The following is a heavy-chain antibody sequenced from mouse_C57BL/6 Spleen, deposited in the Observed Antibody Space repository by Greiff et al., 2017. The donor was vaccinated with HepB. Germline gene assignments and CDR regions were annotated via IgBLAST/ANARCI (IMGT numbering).Heavy chain of an antibody. Sequence: EVQVVESGGGLVQPKGSLKLSCAASGFSFNTYAMNWVRQAPGKGLEWVARIRSKSNNYATYYADSVKDRFTISRDDSESMLYLQMNNLKTEDTAMYYCVRHEVGRFAYWGQGTLVTVSA. CDR2: IRSKSNNYAT. CDR1: GFSFNTYA. D-gene: IGHD1-3*01. V-gene: IGHV10-1*01. J-gene: IGHJ3*01. CDR3: VRHEVGRFAY.